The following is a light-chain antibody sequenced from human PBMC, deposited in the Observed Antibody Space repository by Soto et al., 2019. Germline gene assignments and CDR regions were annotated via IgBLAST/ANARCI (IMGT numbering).Light chain of an antibody. CDR3: SSYKTTSDVI. CDR2: EVN. Sequence: QSALTQPASVSGSPGQSITISCTGTSSDIGSYNYVSWYQHHPGKSPKLIIYEVNNRPSGVSFRFSGSKSGSTASLSIAGRQADEEADYYCSSYKTTSDVIFGGGTQLTVL. J-gene: IGLJ2*01. CDR1: SSDIGSYNY. V-gene: IGLV2-14*01.